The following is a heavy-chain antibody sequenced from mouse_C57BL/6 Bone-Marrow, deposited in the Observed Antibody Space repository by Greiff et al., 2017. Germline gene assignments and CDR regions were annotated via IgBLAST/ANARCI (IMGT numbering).Heavy chain of an antibody. J-gene: IGHJ3*01. CDR2: ISSGGDYI. CDR3: TSFYYDYDWFAY. Sequence: EVKLMESGEGLVKPGGSLKLSCAASGFTFSSYAMSWVRHTPEKRLEWVAYISSGGDYIYYADTVKGRFTISRDNARNTLYLQMSSLKSEDTAMYYCTSFYYDYDWFAYWGQGTLVTVSA. CDR1: GFTFSSYA. D-gene: IGHD2-4*01. V-gene: IGHV5-9-1*02.